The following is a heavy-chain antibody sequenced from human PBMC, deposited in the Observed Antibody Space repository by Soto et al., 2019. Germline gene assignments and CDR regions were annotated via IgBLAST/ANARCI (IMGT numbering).Heavy chain of an antibody. D-gene: IGHD2-15*01. CDR2: IYYSGST. CDR1: GGSVSSGSYY. V-gene: IGHV4-61*01. Sequence: QVQLQESGPGLVKPSETLSLTCTVSGGSVSSGSYYWSWIRQPPGKGLERIGYIYYSGSTNYNPSRQGRFTISVDTSKNQFSLKLSSVTAADTAVYYCARVLGYCSGGSCYGVFDYWGQGTLVTVSS. CDR3: ARVLGYCSGGSCYGVFDY. J-gene: IGHJ4*02.